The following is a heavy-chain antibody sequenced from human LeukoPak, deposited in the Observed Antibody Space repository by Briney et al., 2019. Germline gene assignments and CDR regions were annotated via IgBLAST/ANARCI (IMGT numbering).Heavy chain of an antibody. V-gene: IGHV4-61*01. Sequence: SETLSLTCTVSGGSISSSSYYWGWIRQPPGKGLEWIGYIYYSGSTNYNPSLKSRVTISVDTSKNQFSLKLSSVTAADTAVYYCAREIRGDAFDIWGQGTMVTVSS. CDR2: IYYSGST. CDR1: GGSISSSSYY. J-gene: IGHJ3*02. CDR3: AREIRGDAFDI. D-gene: IGHD3-10*01.